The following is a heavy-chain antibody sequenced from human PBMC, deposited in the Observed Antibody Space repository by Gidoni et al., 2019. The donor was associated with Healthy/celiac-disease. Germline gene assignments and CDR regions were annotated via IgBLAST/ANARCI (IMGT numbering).Heavy chain of an antibody. Sequence: EVQLVESGGGLVQPGGSLRLSCAASGFPFSSYSMNWVRQAPGKGLEWVSYISSSSSTIYYADSVKGRFTISRDNAKNSLYLQMNSLRDEDTAVYYCARRSLSGYDYWWFDPWGQGTLVTVSS. V-gene: IGHV3-48*02. CDR2: ISSSSSTI. D-gene: IGHD5-12*01. CDR1: GFPFSSYS. J-gene: IGHJ5*02. CDR3: ARRSLSGYDYWWFDP.